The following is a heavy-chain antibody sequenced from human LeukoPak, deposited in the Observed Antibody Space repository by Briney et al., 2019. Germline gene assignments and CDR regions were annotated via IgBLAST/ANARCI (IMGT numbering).Heavy chain of an antibody. D-gene: IGHD3-10*01. Sequence: SETLSLTCTVSGGSISSYYWSRIRQPPGKGLEWIGYIYYSGSTNYNPSLKSRVTISVDTSKNQFSLKLSSVTAADTAVYYCAREGSYTFDPWGQGTLVTVSS. CDR2: IYYSGST. CDR1: GGSISSYY. CDR3: AREGSYTFDP. V-gene: IGHV4-59*01. J-gene: IGHJ5*02.